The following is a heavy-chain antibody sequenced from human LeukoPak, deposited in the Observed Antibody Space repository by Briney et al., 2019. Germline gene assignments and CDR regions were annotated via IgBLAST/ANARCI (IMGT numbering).Heavy chain of an antibody. J-gene: IGHJ4*02. V-gene: IGHV6-1*01. CDR3: ARNKKSYYYDSSGYSD. Sequence: SQTLSLTCALSGDSVSSNSAAWNWIRQSPSRGLEWLGRTYYRSKWYNDYAVSVKSRMTTNPDTSKNQFSLQLNSVTPEDTAVYYCARNKKSYYYDSSGYSDWGQGTLVTVSS. D-gene: IGHD3-22*01. CDR1: GDSVSSNSAA. CDR2: TYYRSKWYN.